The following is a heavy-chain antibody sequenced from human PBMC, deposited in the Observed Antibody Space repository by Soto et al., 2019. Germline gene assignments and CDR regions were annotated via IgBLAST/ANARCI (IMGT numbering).Heavy chain of an antibody. CDR3: ARVIGDIVVVPAATDYYYYGMDV. V-gene: IGHV1-69*13. J-gene: IGHJ6*02. D-gene: IGHD2-2*01. Sequence: GASVKVSCKASGGTFSSYAISWVRQAPGQGLEWMGGIIPIFGTANYAQKFQGRVTITADESTSTAYMELSSLRSEDTAVYYCARVIGDIVVVPAATDYYYYGMDVWGQGTTVTVSS. CDR1: GGTFSSYA. CDR2: IIPIFGTA.